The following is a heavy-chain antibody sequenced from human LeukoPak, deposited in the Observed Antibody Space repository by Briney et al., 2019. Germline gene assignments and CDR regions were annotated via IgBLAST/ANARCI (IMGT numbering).Heavy chain of an antibody. CDR2: IYYSGST. CDR3: ARGGRYYDSSGDFDY. Sequence: SETLSLTCTVSGGSISSYYWSWIRQPPGKGLEGIGYIYYSGSTNYNPSLKSRVTISVDTSKNQFSLKLSSVTAADTAVYYCARGGRYYDSSGDFDYWGQGTLVTVSS. J-gene: IGHJ4*02. CDR1: GGSISSYY. D-gene: IGHD3-22*01. V-gene: IGHV4-59*01.